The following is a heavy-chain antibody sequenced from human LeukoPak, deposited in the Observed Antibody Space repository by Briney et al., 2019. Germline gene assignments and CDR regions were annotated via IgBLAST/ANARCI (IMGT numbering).Heavy chain of an antibody. CDR3: ARGPGGAFDF. Sequence: GGSLRLSCAASGFTFSSYEMNWVRQAPGKGLEWVSYISSSGSTIYYADSVKGRFTISRDNAKNSPYLQINTLRAEDTAVYYCARGPGGAFDFWGQGTTVTVSS. D-gene: IGHD1-1*01. CDR2: ISSSGSTI. J-gene: IGHJ3*01. CDR1: GFTFSSYE. V-gene: IGHV3-48*03.